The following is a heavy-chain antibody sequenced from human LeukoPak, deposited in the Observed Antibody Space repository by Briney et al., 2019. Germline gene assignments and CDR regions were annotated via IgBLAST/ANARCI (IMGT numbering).Heavy chain of an antibody. CDR1: GGSISSSSYY. CDR3: ARDGRAGSLFAY. Sequence: SETLSLTCTVSGGSISSSSYYWGWIRQPPGKGLEWIGSFYYSGSTYYNPSLKSRVTISVDTSKNQFSLKLSSVTAADTAIYYCARDGRAGSLFAYWGQGTLVTVSS. J-gene: IGHJ4*02. CDR2: FYYSGST. D-gene: IGHD6-19*01. V-gene: IGHV4-39*07.